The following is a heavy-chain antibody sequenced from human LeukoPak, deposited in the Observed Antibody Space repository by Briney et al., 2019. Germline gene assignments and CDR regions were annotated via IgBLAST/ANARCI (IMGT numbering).Heavy chain of an antibody. J-gene: IGHJ4*02. CDR3: ARGGLRYFDWRRYYFDY. D-gene: IGHD3-9*01. V-gene: IGHV4-39*07. Sequence: SETLSLTCTVSGGSISGSSYYWGWIRQPPGKGLEWIGSIYSNGNTHKNPSLKSRVTISVDTSKNQFSLKLSSVTAADTAVYYCARGGLRYFDWRRYYFDYWGQGTLVTVSS. CDR2: IYSNGNT. CDR1: GGSISGSSYY.